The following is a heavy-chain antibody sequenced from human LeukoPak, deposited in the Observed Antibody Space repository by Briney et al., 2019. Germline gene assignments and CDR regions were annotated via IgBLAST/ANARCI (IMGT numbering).Heavy chain of an antibody. J-gene: IGHJ5*02. D-gene: IGHD3-10*01. CDR1: GGSISSGGYY. V-gene: IGHV4-31*03. CDR3: ARILWFGELFSNWFDP. Sequence: SETLSLTCTVSGGSISSGGYYWSWIRQHPGKGLERIGYIYYSGSTYYNPSLKSRVTISVDTSKNQFSLKLSSVTAADTAVYYCARILWFGELFSNWFDPWGQGTLVTVSS. CDR2: IYYSGST.